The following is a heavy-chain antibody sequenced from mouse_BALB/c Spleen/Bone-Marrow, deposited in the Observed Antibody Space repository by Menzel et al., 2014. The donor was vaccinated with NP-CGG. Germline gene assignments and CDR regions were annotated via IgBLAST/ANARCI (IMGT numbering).Heavy chain of an antibody. D-gene: IGHD1-1*01. CDR3: APYYYGGSYGFYWYFDV. Sequence: VQLQQSGADLVKPGASVKMSCTASGYTFTSYWMHWVKQRPGQGLEWIGEINPSNGRTNYNEKFKSKATMTVGKSSSTANMQLSSLTSEGSALYNGAPYYYGGSYGFYWYFDVWGEGTTVTVSS. V-gene: IGHV1S81*02. CDR2: INPSNGRT. J-gene: IGHJ1*01. CDR1: GYTFTSYW.